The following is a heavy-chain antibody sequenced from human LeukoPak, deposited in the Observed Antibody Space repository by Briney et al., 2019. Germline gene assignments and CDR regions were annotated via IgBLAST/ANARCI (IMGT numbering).Heavy chain of an antibody. CDR1: GGSISSSSYY. Sequence: SETLSLTCTVSGGSISSSSYYWGWIRQPPGKGLEWIGSIYYSGSTYYNPSLKSRVTISVDTSKNQFSLKLSSVTAADTAVYYCARHAVSDYDFWSGYYLDYWGQGTLVTVSS. CDR3: ARHAVSDYDFWSGYYLDY. V-gene: IGHV4-39*01. J-gene: IGHJ4*02. CDR2: IYYSGST. D-gene: IGHD3-3*01.